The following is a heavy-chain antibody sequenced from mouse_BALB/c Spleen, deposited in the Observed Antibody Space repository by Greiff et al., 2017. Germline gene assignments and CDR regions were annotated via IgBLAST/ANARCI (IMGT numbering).Heavy chain of an antibody. CDR2: ISSGGSYT. D-gene: IGHD1-1*01. J-gene: IGHJ4*01. CDR3: ARPPTY. V-gene: IGHV5-6*03. Sequence: EVKLVESGGGLVQPGGSLKLSCAASGFTFSSYGMSWVRQTPDKRLEWVATISSGGSYTYYPDSVKGRFTISRDNAKNTLYLQMSSLKSEDTAMYYCARPPTYWGQGTSVTVSS. CDR1: GFTFSSYG.